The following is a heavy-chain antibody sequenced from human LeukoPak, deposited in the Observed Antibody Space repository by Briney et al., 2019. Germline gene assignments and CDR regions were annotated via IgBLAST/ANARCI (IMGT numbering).Heavy chain of an antibody. J-gene: IGHJ3*02. Sequence: ASVKLSFKSSGYTFSDYAMNWVRQAPGQGLEWMGWINTNSGNPTNAHGFTGRFLFSLATAVTTAYLQLSSLKADDTALYYCARDHVNLGSGFHPFDDFGIWGQGTLVTVSS. D-gene: IGHD3-22*01. V-gene: IGHV7-4-1*02. CDR1: GYTFSDYA. CDR2: INTNSGNP. CDR3: ARDHVNLGSGFHPFDDFGI.